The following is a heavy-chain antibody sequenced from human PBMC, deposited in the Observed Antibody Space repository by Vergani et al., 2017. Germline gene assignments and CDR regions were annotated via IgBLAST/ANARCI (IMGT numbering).Heavy chain of an antibody. CDR2: ISSSSSYI. V-gene: IGHV3-21*01. CDR1: GFTFSSYS. CDR3: ACVGATWRGLDY. Sequence: EVQLVESGGGLVEPGGSLRLSCAASGFTFSSYSMNWVRQAPGKGLEWVSSISSSSSYIYYADSVKGRFTISRDNAKNSLYLQMNSLRAEDTAVYYCACVGATWRGLDYWGQGTLVTVSS. J-gene: IGHJ4*02. D-gene: IGHD1-26*01.